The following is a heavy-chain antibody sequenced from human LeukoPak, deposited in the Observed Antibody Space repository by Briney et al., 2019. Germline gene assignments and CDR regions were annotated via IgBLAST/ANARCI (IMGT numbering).Heavy chain of an antibody. V-gene: IGHV3-30*02. CDR3: AKGRCSSTSCAIDY. CDR2: IRYDGSNK. J-gene: IGHJ4*02. CDR1: GFTFSSYG. D-gene: IGHD2-2*01. Sequence: GGSLRLSCAASGFTFSSYGMHWVRQAPGKGLEWVAFIRYDGSNKYYADSVKGRFTISRDNSKNTLYLQMNSLRAEDTAVYYCAKGRCSSTSCAIDYWDQGTLVTVSS.